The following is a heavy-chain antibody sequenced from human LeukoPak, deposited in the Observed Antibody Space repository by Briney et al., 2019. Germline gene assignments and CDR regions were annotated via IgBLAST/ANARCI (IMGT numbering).Heavy chain of an antibody. Sequence: AGGSLRLSCAASGFTFSSYAMSWVRQAPGKGLEWVSAFSGSGSSTYYADSVKGRFTISRDNSKNTLYLQMNSLRAEDTAVYYCAKSEWFGELLKDYWGQGTLVTVSS. V-gene: IGHV3-23*01. J-gene: IGHJ4*02. CDR2: FSGSGSST. CDR1: GFTFSSYA. CDR3: AKSEWFGELLKDY. D-gene: IGHD3-10*01.